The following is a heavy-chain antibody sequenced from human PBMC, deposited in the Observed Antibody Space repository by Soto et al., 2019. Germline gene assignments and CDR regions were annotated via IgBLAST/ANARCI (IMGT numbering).Heavy chain of an antibody. J-gene: IGHJ6*03. D-gene: IGHD3-10*01. Sequence: SETLALTCTFSGGSISSSSDSWGLIRQPPGKGLEWIGSIYYSGSTYYNPSLKSRVTISVDTSKNQFSLKLSSVTAADTAVYYCARHPGYLWLGGLIRYYWYDMDVRGKGTMVTVS. CDR3: ARHPGYLWLGGLIRYYWYDMDV. CDR2: IYYSGST. V-gene: IGHV4-39*01. CDR1: GGSISSSSDS.